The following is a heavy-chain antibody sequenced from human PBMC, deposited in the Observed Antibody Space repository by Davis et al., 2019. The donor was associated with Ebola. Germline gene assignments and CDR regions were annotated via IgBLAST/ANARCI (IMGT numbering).Heavy chain of an antibody. CDR3: VPGTWI. Sequence: GESLKISCVASGFTFTTSTMHWVRQAPGKGLEWISYISDSGSTTYYTDSVKGRFTISRDNAKNSLYLQMNTLRVEDTAIYYCVPGTWIRGQGTLVTVSS. CDR1: GFTFTTST. V-gene: IGHV3-48*04. D-gene: IGHD5-18*01. J-gene: IGHJ4*02. CDR2: ISDSGSTT.